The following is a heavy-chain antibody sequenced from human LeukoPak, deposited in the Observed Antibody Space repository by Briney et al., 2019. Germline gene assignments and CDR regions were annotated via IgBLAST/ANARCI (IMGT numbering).Heavy chain of an antibody. CDR1: GGSFSGYY. D-gene: IGHD6-19*01. CDR3: ATLRNSSGWYSDY. CDR2: INHSGST. V-gene: IGHV4-34*01. J-gene: IGHJ4*02. Sequence: SETLSLTCAVYGGSFSGYYWSWIRQPPGKGLEWIGEINHSGSTNYNPSLKSRVTISVDTSKDQFSLKLSSVTAADTAVYYCATLRNSSGWYSDYWGQGTLVTVSS.